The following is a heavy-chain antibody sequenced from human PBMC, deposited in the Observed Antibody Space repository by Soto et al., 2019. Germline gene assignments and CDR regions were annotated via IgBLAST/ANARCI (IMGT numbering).Heavy chain of an antibody. CDR3: ARGEDIVVVPAATPYYYYGMDV. V-gene: IGHV1-69*06. Sequence: SVKVSCKASGGTFRSYAISWVRQAPGQGLEWMGGIIPIFGTANYAQKFQGRVTITADKSTSTAYMELSSLRSEDTAVYYCARGEDIVVVPAATPYYYYGMDVWGQGTTVTVSS. D-gene: IGHD2-2*02. CDR1: GGTFRSYA. CDR2: IIPIFGTA. J-gene: IGHJ6*02.